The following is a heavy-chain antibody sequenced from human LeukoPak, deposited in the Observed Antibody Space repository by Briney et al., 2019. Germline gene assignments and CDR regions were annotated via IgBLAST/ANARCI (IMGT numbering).Heavy chain of an antibody. Sequence: SETLSLTCAVYGGSFSGYYWSWIRQPPGKGLEWIGYIYYSGSTYYNPSLKSRVTISVDTSKNQFSLKLSSVTAADTAVYYCARDSRSMAAAGTEWLARYYYYGMDVWGQGTTVTVSS. CDR3: ARDSRSMAAAGTEWLARYYYYGMDV. CDR1: GGSFSGYY. J-gene: IGHJ6*02. V-gene: IGHV4-34*09. CDR2: IYYSGST. D-gene: IGHD6-13*01.